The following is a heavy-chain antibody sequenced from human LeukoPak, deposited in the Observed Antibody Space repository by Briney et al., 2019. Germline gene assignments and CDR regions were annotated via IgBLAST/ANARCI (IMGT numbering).Heavy chain of an antibody. Sequence: ASVKVSCKASGYTFTTFGITWVRQAPGQGLEWMGWINTYNGSTNYAQNLQGRVTMTTDTSTSTAYMELRSLTSDDTAVYYCARLGSDCGGGNCYWGQGTLVTVSS. V-gene: IGHV1-18*01. CDR3: ARLGSDCGGGNCY. D-gene: IGHD2-15*01. CDR2: INTYNGST. CDR1: GYTFTTFG. J-gene: IGHJ4*02.